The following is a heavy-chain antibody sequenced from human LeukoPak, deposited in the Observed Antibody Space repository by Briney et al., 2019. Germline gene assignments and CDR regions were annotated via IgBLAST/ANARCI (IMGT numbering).Heavy chain of an antibody. V-gene: IGHV3-30*04. J-gene: IGHJ6*03. CDR1: GFTFSSYA. D-gene: IGHD3-22*01. Sequence: GGSLRLSCAASGFTFSSYAMHWVRQAPGKGLEWVAVISYDGSNKYYADSVKGRFTISRDNSKNTLYLQMNSLRAEDTAVYYCARALTTAYYYYMDVWGKGTTVTVSS. CDR3: ARALTTAYYYYMDV. CDR2: ISYDGSNK.